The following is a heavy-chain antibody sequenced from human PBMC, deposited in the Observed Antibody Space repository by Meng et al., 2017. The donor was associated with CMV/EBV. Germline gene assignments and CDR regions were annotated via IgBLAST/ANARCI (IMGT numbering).Heavy chain of an antibody. CDR2: IYYSGST. CDR3: ARAVGGSGWYYFDY. Sequence: SETLSLTCTVSGGSISSSSYYWGWIRQPPGKGLEWIGSIYYSGSTYYNPSLKSRVTISVDTSKNQFSLKLSSVTAADTAVYYCARAVGGSGWYYFDYRGQGTLVTVSS. J-gene: IGHJ4*02. D-gene: IGHD6-19*01. CDR1: GGSISSSSYY. V-gene: IGHV4-39*07.